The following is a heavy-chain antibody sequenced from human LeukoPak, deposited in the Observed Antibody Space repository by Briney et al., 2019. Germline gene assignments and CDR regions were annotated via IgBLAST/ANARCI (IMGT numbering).Heavy chain of an antibody. CDR2: ISYDGSNK. CDR1: GLTFSSHW. D-gene: IGHD4-11*01. V-gene: IGHV3-30-3*01. CDR3: ARDFIVSPLSYSNSPEFGY. J-gene: IGHJ4*02. Sequence: GGSLRLSCAASGLTFSSHWMHWVRQAPGKGMEWVAVISYDGSNKYYADSVKGRFTISRDNSKNTLYLQMNSLRAEDTAVYYCARDFIVSPLSYSNSPEFGYWGQGTLVTVSS.